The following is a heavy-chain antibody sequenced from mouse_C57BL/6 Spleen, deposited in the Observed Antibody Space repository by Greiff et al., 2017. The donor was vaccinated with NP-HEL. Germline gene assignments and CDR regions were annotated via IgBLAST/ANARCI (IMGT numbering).Heavy chain of an antibody. CDR2: IDPSDSYT. CDR3: ARRDYDGAMDY. J-gene: IGHJ4*01. V-gene: IGHV1-50*01. CDR1: GYTFTSYW. D-gene: IGHD2-4*01. Sequence: QVQLQQPGAELVKPGASVKLSCKASGYTFTSYWMQWVKQRPGQGLEWIGEIDPSDSYTNYNQKFKGKATLTVDTSSSPAYMQLSSLTSEDSAVYYCARRDYDGAMDYWGQGTSVTVSS.